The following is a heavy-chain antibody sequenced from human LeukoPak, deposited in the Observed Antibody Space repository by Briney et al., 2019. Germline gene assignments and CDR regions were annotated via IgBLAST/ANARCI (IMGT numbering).Heavy chain of an antibody. D-gene: IGHD6-13*01. CDR2: IYPGDSDT. V-gene: IGHV5-51*01. J-gene: IGHJ4*02. Sequence: GESLKISCKGSGYSFTSYWIGWVRQMPGKGLEWMGIIYPGDSDTRYSPSFQGQVTISADKSISTAYLQWSSLKASDTAMYYCASLGAKQQLEPPNDYWGQGTLVPVSS. CDR1: GYSFTSYW. CDR3: ASLGAKQQLEPPNDY.